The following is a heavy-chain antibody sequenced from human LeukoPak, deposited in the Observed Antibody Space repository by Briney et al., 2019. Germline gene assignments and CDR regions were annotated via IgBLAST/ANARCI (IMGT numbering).Heavy chain of an antibody. Sequence: GGSLRLSCAASKFMFSAYNMHWVRQVPGKGLEWLAIISHAGNTGHYADSVKGRFTISRDNSKDTVDLQMNSLRADDTAVYYCARDFNWAFDYWGQGTLVTVSS. J-gene: IGHJ4*02. CDR1: KFMFSAYN. V-gene: IGHV3-30-3*01. D-gene: IGHD3-16*01. CDR2: ISHAGNTG. CDR3: ARDFNWAFDY.